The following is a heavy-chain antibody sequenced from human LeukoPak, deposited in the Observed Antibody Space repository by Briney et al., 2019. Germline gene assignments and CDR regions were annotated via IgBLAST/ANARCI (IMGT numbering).Heavy chain of an antibody. CDR1: GGSISSGDYY. Sequence: SETLSLTCTVSGGSISSGDYYWAWIRQPPGKGLEWIGSIHYGGTTHYNPSLQSRVTISADTSKNQFALDLRSVTAADTAVYYCTRDIGDFVSDFWGQGTLVTVSS. V-gene: IGHV4-39*02. CDR2: IHYGGTT. J-gene: IGHJ4*02. CDR3: TRDIGDFVSDF. D-gene: IGHD2-21*02.